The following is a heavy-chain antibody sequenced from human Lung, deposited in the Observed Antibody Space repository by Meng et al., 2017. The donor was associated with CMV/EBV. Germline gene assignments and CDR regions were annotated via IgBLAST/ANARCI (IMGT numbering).Heavy chain of an antibody. CDR1: GFTVSSNY. V-gene: IGHV3-53*01. Sequence: GESXKISCAASGFTVSSNYMSWVRQAPGKGLEWVSVIYSGGSTYYADSVKGRFTISRDNSKNTLYLQMNSLRAEDTAVYYCAREGVFGVVIAGYYGMDVWXQGTXVTVSS. D-gene: IGHD3-3*01. CDR3: AREGVFGVVIAGYYGMDV. CDR2: IYSGGST. J-gene: IGHJ6*02.